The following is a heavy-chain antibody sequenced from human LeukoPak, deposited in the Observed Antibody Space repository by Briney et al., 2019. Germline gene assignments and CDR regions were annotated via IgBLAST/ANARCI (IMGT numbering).Heavy chain of an antibody. CDR1: GFTVSGCY. CDR2: VARYGST. V-gene: IGHV3-66*01. D-gene: IGHD2-15*01. J-gene: IGHJ4*02. CDR3: ARSAGYPRSVNGYFDY. Sequence: GGSVKLSCAASGFTVSGCYMRWVRQAPGRGLEWISVVARYGSTAYADSVQGRFTISRDKSKNTLYIQMNSLRDDDTAVYFCARSAGYPRSVNGYFDYWGQGTLVTVSS.